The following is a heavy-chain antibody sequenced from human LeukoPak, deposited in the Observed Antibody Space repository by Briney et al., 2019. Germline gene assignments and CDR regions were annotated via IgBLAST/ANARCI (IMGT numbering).Heavy chain of an antibody. V-gene: IGHV4-39*01. D-gene: IGHD3-10*01. CDR3: ARGRGPDAFDI. CDR1: GGSISSSSYY. J-gene: IGHJ3*02. Sequence: PSETLSLTCTVSGGSISSSSYYWGWIRQPPGKGLEWIGSIYYSGSTYYNPSLKSRVTITVDTSKNQFSLKLSSVTAADTAMYYCARGRGPDAFDIWGQGTMVTVSS. CDR2: IYYSGST.